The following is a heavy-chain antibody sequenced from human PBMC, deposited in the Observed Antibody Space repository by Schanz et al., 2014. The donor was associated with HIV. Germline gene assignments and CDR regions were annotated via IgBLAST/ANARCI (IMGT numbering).Heavy chain of an antibody. CDR3: VKGERIGYRIEVTGPTFDY. J-gene: IGHJ4*02. CDR1: GFTFSTYD. Sequence: VQLEESGGGLVKPGGSLRLSCAASGFTFSTYDMHWVRQAPGKALEWVAVISHDGTNKFYAGSVKDRFTISRDNAKNTLYVQIRSLRNEDTAVYYCVKGERIGYRIEVTGPTFDYWGQGTLVTVSS. D-gene: IGHD3-22*01. CDR2: ISHDGTNK. V-gene: IGHV3-30-3*01.